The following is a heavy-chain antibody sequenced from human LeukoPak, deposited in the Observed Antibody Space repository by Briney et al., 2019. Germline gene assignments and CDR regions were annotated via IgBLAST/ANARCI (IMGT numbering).Heavy chain of an antibody. CDR1: VYTFTGYY. Sequence: ASVKVSCKASVYTFTGYYMHWVGQAPGQGLEWMGWINPNNGGTNYAQKFQGRVTMTRETSISTAYMELRSLRSDDTAVYYCARAHGDWNDDWGQGTLVTVSS. J-gene: IGHJ4*02. D-gene: IGHD1-1*01. CDR2: INPNNGGT. CDR3: ARAHGDWNDD. V-gene: IGHV1-2*02.